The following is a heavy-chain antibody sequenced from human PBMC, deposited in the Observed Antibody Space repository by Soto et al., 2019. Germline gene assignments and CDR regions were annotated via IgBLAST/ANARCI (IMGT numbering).Heavy chain of an antibody. CDR1: GFTFSSYS. Sequence: GGSLRLSCAASGFTFSSYSMNWVRQAPGKGLEWVSYISSSSSTIYYADSVKGRFTISRDNAKNSLYLQMNSLRAEDTAVYYCAREENGDSPIYYYMDVWGKGTTVTVSS. D-gene: IGHD4-17*01. J-gene: IGHJ6*03. CDR3: AREENGDSPIYYYMDV. V-gene: IGHV3-48*01. CDR2: ISSSSSTI.